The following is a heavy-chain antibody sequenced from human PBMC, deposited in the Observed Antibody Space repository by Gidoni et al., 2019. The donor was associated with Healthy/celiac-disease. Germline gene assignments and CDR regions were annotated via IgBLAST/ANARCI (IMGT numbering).Heavy chain of an antibody. J-gene: IGHJ6*02. Sequence: QVQLVESGGGVVQPGRSLRLPCAAFGFPFSSYAMHWVRQAPGNGLEWVAVISYDGSNKYYADSVKGRFTISRDNSKNTLYLQMNSLRAEDTAVYYCARFGMLQGVYGMDVWGQGTTVTVSS. CDR1: GFPFSSYA. V-gene: IGHV3-30-3*01. CDR3: ARFGMLQGVYGMDV. D-gene: IGHD3-10*02. CDR2: ISYDGSNK.